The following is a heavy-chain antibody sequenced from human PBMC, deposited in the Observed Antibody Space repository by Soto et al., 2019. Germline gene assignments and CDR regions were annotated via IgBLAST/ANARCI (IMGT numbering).Heavy chain of an antibody. J-gene: IGHJ4*02. CDR1: GGSISSYY. V-gene: IGHV4-59*01. Sequence: SETLSLTCTVSGGSISSYYWSWIRQPPGKGLEWIGYIYYSGSTNYNPSLKSRVTISVDTSKNQFSLKLSSVTAADTAVYYCARARYSGYDYLYYFDYWGQGTLVTVSS. CDR2: IYYSGST. CDR3: ARARYSGYDYLYYFDY. D-gene: IGHD5-12*01.